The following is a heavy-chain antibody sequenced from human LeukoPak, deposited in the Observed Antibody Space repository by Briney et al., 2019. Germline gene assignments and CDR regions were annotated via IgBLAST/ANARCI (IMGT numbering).Heavy chain of an antibody. CDR3: ARASTWVPGEDRSGYYYPYAFDL. CDR2: ISHDGNNK. J-gene: IGHJ3*01. CDR1: GFTFSSNV. Sequence: PGGSLRLSCAASGFTFSSNVMHWVRQAPHKGLEWVAGISHDGNNKYYADSVKGRFAISRDNSRNTLYLQVNSLRPEDTAMYYCARASTWVPGEDRSGYYYPYAFDLWGQGTMVTVSS. D-gene: IGHD3-22*01. V-gene: IGHV3-30*09.